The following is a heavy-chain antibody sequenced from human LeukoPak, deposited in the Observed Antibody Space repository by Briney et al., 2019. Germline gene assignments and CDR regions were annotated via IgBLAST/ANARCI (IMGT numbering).Heavy chain of an antibody. J-gene: IGHJ4*02. CDR1: GGSISSYY. CDR3: ARVSPTAIVPDYFDY. Sequence: SETLSLTCTVSGGSISSYYWSWIRQPPGKGLEWIGYIYYSGSTNYNPSLKSRVTISVDTSKNQFSLKLSSVTAADTAVYYCARVSPTAIVPDYFDYWGQGTLVTVSS. CDR2: IYYSGST. D-gene: IGHD5-18*01. V-gene: IGHV4-59*01.